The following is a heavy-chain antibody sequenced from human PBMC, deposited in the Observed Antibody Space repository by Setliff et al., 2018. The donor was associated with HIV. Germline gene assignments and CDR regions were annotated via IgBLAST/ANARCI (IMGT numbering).Heavy chain of an antibody. CDR2: INPTGDIT. D-gene: IGHD3-10*01. J-gene: IGHJ4*02. V-gene: IGHV1-46*01. CDR3: MREGDKMIRGNSWSDY. Sequence: GASVKVSCKASGYTFINNYIHWVRQAPGQGLEWMGLINPTGDITFYPQKFQARVTMTRDTSTSTVYLELSKLRSDDTAVYYCMREGDKMIRGNSWSDYWGQGTLVTVSS. CDR1: GYTFINNY.